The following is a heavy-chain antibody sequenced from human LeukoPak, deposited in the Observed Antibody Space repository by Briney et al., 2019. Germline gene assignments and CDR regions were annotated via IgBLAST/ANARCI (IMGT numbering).Heavy chain of an antibody. CDR3: AKASLVGATTLSSYFQH. D-gene: IGHD1-26*01. CDR1: GFTFSSYG. Sequence: GGSLRLSCATSGFTFSSYGVHWVRQAPGKGLEWVAVISYDGSNKYYADSVKGRFTISRDNSKNTLYLQMNSLRAEDTAVYYCAKASLVGATTLSSYFQHWGQGTLVTVSS. CDR2: ISYDGSNK. J-gene: IGHJ1*01. V-gene: IGHV3-30*18.